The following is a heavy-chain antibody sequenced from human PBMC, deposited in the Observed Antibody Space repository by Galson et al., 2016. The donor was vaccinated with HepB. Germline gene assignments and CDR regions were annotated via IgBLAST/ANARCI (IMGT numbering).Heavy chain of an antibody. CDR3: ARRWHSGDTDYYFDD. CDR1: GFTFSSYT. V-gene: IGHV3-21*01. D-gene: IGHD1-26*01. CDR2: ISSNSDYI. J-gene: IGHJ4*02. Sequence: SLRLSCAASGFTFSSYTMQWVRQAPGKGLEWISSISSNSDYIYYADSVKGRFTISRDNAKNSLYLQVNSLRAEDTAMYYCARRWHSGDTDYYFDDWGRGTLVTVSS.